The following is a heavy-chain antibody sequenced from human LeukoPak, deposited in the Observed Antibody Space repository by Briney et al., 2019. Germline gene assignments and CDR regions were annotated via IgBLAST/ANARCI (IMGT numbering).Heavy chain of an antibody. CDR3: ADYGVAGVRSSSY. D-gene: IGHD3-10*01. CDR1: VLAFRSYA. Sequence: QPGGSLRLSCIASVLAFRSYAMNWLRDAPGKGLEWVSTISVSSGTFYAHSVKGLPTTSRDNSMNTLYLQMAGLRAYDTAEYYCADYGVAGVRSSSYWGQGTLVTVSS. CDR2: ISVSSGT. J-gene: IGHJ4*02. V-gene: IGHV3-23*01.